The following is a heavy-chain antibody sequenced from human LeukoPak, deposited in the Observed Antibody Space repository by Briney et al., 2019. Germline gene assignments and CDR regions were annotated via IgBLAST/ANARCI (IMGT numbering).Heavy chain of an antibody. V-gene: IGHV3-23*01. CDR1: GFTFSSYG. D-gene: IGHD1-14*01. Sequence: PGGSLRLSCAASGFTFSSYGMSWVRQAPGKGLEWVSAISGSGGSTYYADSVKGRFTISRDNSKNTLYLQMNSLRAEDTAVYYCARPLTGTYGFAFWSLGTPVMVSS. CDR2: ISGSGGST. J-gene: IGHJ4*02. CDR3: ARPLTGTYGFAF.